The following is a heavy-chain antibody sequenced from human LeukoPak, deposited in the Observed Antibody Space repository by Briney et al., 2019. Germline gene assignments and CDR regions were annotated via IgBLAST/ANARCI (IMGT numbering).Heavy chain of an antibody. D-gene: IGHD4-17*01. CDR3: AREASGDYYYYYYMDV. CDR2: ISSSSSTI. V-gene: IGHV3-48*01. CDR1: GFTFSSYW. J-gene: IGHJ6*03. Sequence: GGSLRLSCVASGFTFSSYWMTWVRQAPGKGLEWVSYISSSSSTIYYADSVKGRFTISRDNAKNSLYLQMNSLRAEDTAVYYCAREASGDYYYYYYMDVWGKGTTVTVSS.